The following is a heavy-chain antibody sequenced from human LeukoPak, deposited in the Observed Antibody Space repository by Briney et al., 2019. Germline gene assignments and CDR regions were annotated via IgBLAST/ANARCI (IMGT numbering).Heavy chain of an antibody. CDR2: INHSGST. V-gene: IGHV4-34*01. J-gene: IGHJ4*02. D-gene: IGHD6-19*01. CDR3: ARIGYSSCSLAPDY. CDR1: GGSFSGYY. Sequence: SETLSLTCAVYGGSFSGYYWSWIRQPPGKGLEWIGEINHSGSTNYNPSLKSRVTISVDTSKNQFSLKLSSVTAADTAVYYCARIGYSSCSLAPDYWGQGTLVTVSS.